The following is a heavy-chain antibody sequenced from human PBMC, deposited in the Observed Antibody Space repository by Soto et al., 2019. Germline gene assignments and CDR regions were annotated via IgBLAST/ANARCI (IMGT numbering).Heavy chain of an antibody. V-gene: IGHV1-69*12. CDR1: GGTFSDSA. D-gene: IGHD1-26*01. J-gene: IGHJ4*02. Sequence: QVHLVQPGAEVKKPGSSVKVSCKTSGGTFSDSAINWLRQTPGQGLEWMGGLVPMFRTANYAPNLQGRVSITADESTSTVFMELSSLTFEDTAVYYCARGLGGSYFPFDFWGQGTLVTVSS. CDR3: ARGLGGSYFPFDF. CDR2: LVPMFRTA.